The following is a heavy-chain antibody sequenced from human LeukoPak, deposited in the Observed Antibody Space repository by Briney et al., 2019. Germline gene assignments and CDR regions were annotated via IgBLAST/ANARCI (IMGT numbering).Heavy chain of an antibody. CDR1: GGSISGYS. Sequence: PSETLSLTCAVSGGSISGYSWGWIRQPPGKGLEWIGHIYYSGSTNYNPSLESRVTISIDTSKNQFSLNLSSVTAADTAVYYCARHGCSGASCPFQHWGQGTLVTVSS. CDR2: IYYSGST. J-gene: IGHJ1*01. D-gene: IGHD2-15*01. CDR3: ARHGCSGASCPFQH. V-gene: IGHV4-59*08.